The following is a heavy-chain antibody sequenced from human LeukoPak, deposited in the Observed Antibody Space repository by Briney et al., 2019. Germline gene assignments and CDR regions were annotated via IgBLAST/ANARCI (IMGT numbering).Heavy chain of an antibody. CDR1: GFTFSSYG. D-gene: IGHD4-11*01. CDR3: ARAFESYSKYYYYYMDV. Sequence: GGSLRLSCAASGFTFSSYGMHWVRQAPGKGLEWVAFIRYDGSNKYYADSVKGRFTISRDNSKNTLYLQMNSLRAEDTAVYYCARAFESYSKYYYYYMDVWGKGTTVTVSS. CDR2: IRYDGSNK. V-gene: IGHV3-30*02. J-gene: IGHJ6*03.